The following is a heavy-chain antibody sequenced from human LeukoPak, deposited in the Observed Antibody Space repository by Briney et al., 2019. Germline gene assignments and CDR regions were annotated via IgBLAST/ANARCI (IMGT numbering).Heavy chain of an antibody. J-gene: IGHJ6*02. D-gene: IGHD6-19*01. CDR3: ARDPSLAVAGTDDYYYYGMDV. Sequence: PSETPSLTCTVSGGSISSGGYYWSWIRQHPGKGLEWIGYIYYSGSTYYNPSLKSRVTISVDTSKNQFSLKLSSVTAADTAVYYCARDPSLAVAGTDDYYYYGMDVWGQGTTVTVSS. CDR2: IYYSGST. CDR1: GGSISSGGYY. V-gene: IGHV4-31*03.